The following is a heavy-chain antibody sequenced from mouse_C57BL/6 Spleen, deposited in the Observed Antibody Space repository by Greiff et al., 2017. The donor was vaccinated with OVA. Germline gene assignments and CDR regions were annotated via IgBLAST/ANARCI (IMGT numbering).Heavy chain of an antibody. J-gene: IGHJ4*01. CDR2: ISSGSSTI. CDR3: ARPIYYDYDDGYYYAMDY. V-gene: IGHV5-17*01. D-gene: IGHD2-4*01. CDR1: GFTFSDYG. Sequence: DVMLVESGGGLVKPGGSLKLSCAASGFTFSDYGMHWVRQAPEKGLEWVAYISSGSSTIYYADTVKGRFTISRDNAKNTLFLQMTSLRSEDTAMYYCARPIYYDYDDGYYYAMDYWGQGTSVTVSS.